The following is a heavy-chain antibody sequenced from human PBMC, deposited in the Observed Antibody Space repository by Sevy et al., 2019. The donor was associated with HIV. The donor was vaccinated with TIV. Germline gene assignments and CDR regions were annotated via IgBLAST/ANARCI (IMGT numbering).Heavy chain of an antibody. V-gene: IGHV3-13*01. Sequence: QAGGSLRLSCAASGFTFNKYDMHWVRQPTGKGLEWLSGIGVRGDTHYPGAVKGRFTISRENAKNSLYLQMDDLGAGDTAVYYCATEGTGKQRAGFDFWGQGTLVTVSS. CDR1: GFTFNKYD. CDR2: IGVRGDT. J-gene: IGHJ4*02. CDR3: ATEGTGKQRAGFDF. D-gene: IGHD7-27*01.